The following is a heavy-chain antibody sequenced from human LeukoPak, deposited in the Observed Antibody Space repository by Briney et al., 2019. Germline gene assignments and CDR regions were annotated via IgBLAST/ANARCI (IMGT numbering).Heavy chain of an antibody. CDR3: TRVLNGDYGTFDY. CDR1: GFTFGDYA. D-gene: IGHD4-17*01. J-gene: IGHJ4*02. CDR2: IRSKAYGGTT. V-gene: IGHV3-49*04. Sequence: GGSLRLSCTASGFTFGDYAMSWVRQAPGKGLEWVGFIRSKAYGGTTEYAASVKGRFTISRDDSKSIAYLQMNSLKTEDTAVYYCTRVLNGDYGTFDYWGQGTQVTVSS.